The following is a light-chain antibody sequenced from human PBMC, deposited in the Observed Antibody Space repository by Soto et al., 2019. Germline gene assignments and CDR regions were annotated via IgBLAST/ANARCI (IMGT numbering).Light chain of an antibody. Sequence: QSALTQPASGSGSPGQSSTISCTGTSSDVGGYNYVSWYQQHPGKAPKLMIYEVSNRPSGVANRFSGSKSGNTASLTISGLQAEDEADYYCSSYTSSSTRVFGTGTKVTVL. J-gene: IGLJ1*01. CDR2: EVS. CDR1: SSDVGGYNY. V-gene: IGLV2-14*01. CDR3: SSYTSSSTRV.